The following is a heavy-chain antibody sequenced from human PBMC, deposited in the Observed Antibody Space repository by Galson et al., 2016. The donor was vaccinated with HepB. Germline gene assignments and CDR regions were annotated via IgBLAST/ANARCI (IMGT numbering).Heavy chain of an antibody. V-gene: IGHV3-23*01. CDR2: VGTGHFT. CDR3: AREGYSSGHCGAFDI. J-gene: IGHJ3*02. CDR1: GFTFTDYP. Sequence: SLRLSCATSGFTFTDYPMTWVRQAPGKGLEWVSTVGTGHFTHYADSVKGRFIVSRDNSENTLYLHMNSLRADDTALYFCAREGYSSGHCGAFDIWGRGTVVAVSS. D-gene: IGHD6-19*01.